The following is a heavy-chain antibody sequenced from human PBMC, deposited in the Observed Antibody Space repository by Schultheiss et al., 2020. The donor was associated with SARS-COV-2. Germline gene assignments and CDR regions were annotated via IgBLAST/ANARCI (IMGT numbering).Heavy chain of an antibody. CDR3: TGSGWYAY. Sequence: GESLKISCAASGFTFSSSAMNWVRQAPGKGLEWVSYISSSGSTIYYADSVKGRFTFSRDNAKNSLYLQMNSLRAEDTAVYYCTGSGWYAYWGQGTLVTVSS. D-gene: IGHD6-19*01. J-gene: IGHJ4*02. CDR1: GFTFSSSA. CDR2: ISSSGSTI. V-gene: IGHV3-48*04.